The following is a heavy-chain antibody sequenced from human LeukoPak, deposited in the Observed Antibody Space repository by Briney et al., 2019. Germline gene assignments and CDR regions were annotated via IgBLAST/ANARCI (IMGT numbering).Heavy chain of an antibody. CDR2: INTNTGNP. J-gene: IGHJ4*02. CDR1: GYSFTSYA. D-gene: IGHD6-19*01. Sequence: ASVTVSCKASGYSFTSYAMNWVRQAPGQGLEWMGWINTNTGNPTYAQGFTGRCVFSLDTSVSTAYLQISSPKAEDTAVYSCARVAEYSSGWYDPFDYWGQGTLVTVSS. CDR3: ARVAEYSSGWYDPFDY. V-gene: IGHV7-4-1*02.